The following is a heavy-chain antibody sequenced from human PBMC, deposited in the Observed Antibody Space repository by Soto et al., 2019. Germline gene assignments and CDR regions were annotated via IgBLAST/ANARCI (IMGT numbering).Heavy chain of an antibody. D-gene: IGHD1-20*01. J-gene: IGHJ4*02. CDR1: GGSISSGGYY. CDR2: IYYSGST. V-gene: IGHV4-31*03. Sequence: PSETLSLTCTVSGGSISSGGYYWIWIRQHPGKGLEWIGYIYYSGSTFYNPSLKTRVTMSVDTSKNQFSLRLSSVTAADTAMYYCARLNWDGGYWGQGTLVTVSS. CDR3: ARLNWDGGY.